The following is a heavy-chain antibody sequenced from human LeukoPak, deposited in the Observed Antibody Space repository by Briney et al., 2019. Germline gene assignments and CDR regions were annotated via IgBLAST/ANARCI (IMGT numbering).Heavy chain of an antibody. CDR2: ISSSSSYI. CDR3: ARDEDASVVVVAATPFDY. D-gene: IGHD2-15*01. CDR1: GFTFSSYS. Sequence: PGGSLRLSCAASGFTFSSYSMNWVRQAPGKGLEWVSSISSSSSYIYYAESVKGRFTISRDNAKNSLYLQMNSLRAEDTAVYYCARDEDASVVVVAATPFDYWGQGTLDTVSS. V-gene: IGHV3-21*01. J-gene: IGHJ4*02.